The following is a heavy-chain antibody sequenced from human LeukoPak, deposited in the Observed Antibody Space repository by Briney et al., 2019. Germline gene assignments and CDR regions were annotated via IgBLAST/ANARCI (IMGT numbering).Heavy chain of an antibody. CDR3: ARGSTYYDSSGQVPFDY. J-gene: IGHJ4*02. Sequence: GGSLRLSCAASGFTFSTYSMNWVRQAPGKGPEWVSYISSSSSTIYYADSVKGRFTISRDNAKNSLYLQMNSLRAEDTAVYYCARGSTYYDSSGQVPFDYWGQGTLVTASS. CDR1: GFTFSTYS. V-gene: IGHV3-48*01. CDR2: ISSSSSTI. D-gene: IGHD3-22*01.